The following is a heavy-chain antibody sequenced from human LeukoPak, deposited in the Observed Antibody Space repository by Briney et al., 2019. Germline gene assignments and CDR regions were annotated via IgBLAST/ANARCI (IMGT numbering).Heavy chain of an antibody. D-gene: IGHD3-22*01. J-gene: IGHJ4*02. V-gene: IGHV3-11*05. CDR1: GFTFSDYD. CDR3: AREREDLSAYYHFDY. CDR2: ISSSSSNT. Sequence: GGSLRLSCAASGFTFSDYDMSWIRQAPGKGLEWVSYISSSSSNTDYADSVRGRFTISRDNAKKSLYLQMNSLRAEDTAVYYCAREREDLSAYYHFDYWGQGTLVTVSS.